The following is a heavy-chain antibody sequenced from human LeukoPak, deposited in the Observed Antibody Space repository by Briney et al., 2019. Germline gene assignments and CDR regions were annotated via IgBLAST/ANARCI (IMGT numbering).Heavy chain of an antibody. CDR2: INPIGCST. Sequence: ASVKVSCKASGYTFTSYYMHWVRQAPGQGREWMGIINPIGCSTSYAKKFQGRVTMTRDMSTSTVYLELSSLRSEDTAVYSCARGSDYDPPNYWGQGTLVTVSS. J-gene: IGHJ4*02. D-gene: IGHD3-22*01. CDR1: GYTFTSYY. V-gene: IGHV1-46*01. CDR3: ARGSDYDPPNY.